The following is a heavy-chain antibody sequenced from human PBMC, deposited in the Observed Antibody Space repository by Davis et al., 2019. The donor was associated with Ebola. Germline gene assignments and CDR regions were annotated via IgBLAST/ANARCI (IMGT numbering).Heavy chain of an antibody. CDR2: ISGSGDST. J-gene: IGHJ5*02. CDR1: GFSFSSHA. CDR3: ARDSIVGATTSNWFDP. Sequence: GESLKISCSASGFSFSSHAMHWVRQAPGKGLEYVSAISGSGDSTYHADSVKGRFTISRDNSKNTLYLQMSGLRAEDTGVYYCARDSIVGATTSNWFDPWGQGTLVTVSS. D-gene: IGHD1-26*01. V-gene: IGHV3-64D*08.